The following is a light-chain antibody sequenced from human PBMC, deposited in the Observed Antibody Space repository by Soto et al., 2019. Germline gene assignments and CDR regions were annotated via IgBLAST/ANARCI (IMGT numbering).Light chain of an antibody. CDR2: WAS. CDR3: QQYYSTPPT. Sequence: DIVMTQCPDSLAVSLGEMATINCKFSKSVLYSSNNKNYLAWYQQKPGQPPKXXXYWASTRESGVPDRFSGGGSGTDFTLTISSLKAEDVAVYYGQQYYSTPPTFGQGTKVDIK. V-gene: IGKV4-1*01. J-gene: IGKJ1*01. CDR1: KSVLYSSNNKNY.